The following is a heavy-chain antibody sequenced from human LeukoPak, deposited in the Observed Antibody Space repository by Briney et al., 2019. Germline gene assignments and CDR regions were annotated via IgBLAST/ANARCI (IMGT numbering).Heavy chain of an antibody. CDR3: ARVGSRLGAFDV. CDR1: GFTVSKNY. J-gene: IGHJ3*01. V-gene: IGHV3-53*01. D-gene: IGHD3-16*01. Sequence: GGSLRLSCAASGFTVSKNYMSWVRRAPGKGLDWVSVIYSIGTTYYADSVKGRFTISRDNSKNTVYLQMNSLRAEDTAVYYCARVGSRLGAFDVWGQGTMVTVSS. CDR2: IYSIGTT.